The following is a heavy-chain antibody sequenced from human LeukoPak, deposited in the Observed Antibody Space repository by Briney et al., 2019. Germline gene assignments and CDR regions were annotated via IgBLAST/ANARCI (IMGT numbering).Heavy chain of an antibody. J-gene: IGHJ3*02. CDR1: GYTFTGYY. Sequence: GASVKVSCKASGYTFTGYYMHWVRQAPGQGLEWMGRINPNNGGTIYAQKFQGRVTMTRDTSISTAYMELTRLKSDDTAVYYCAGQYFYDSSGYSHPFDIWGQGTMVTVSS. V-gene: IGHV1-2*06. D-gene: IGHD3-22*01. CDR3: AGQYFYDSSGYSHPFDI. CDR2: INPNNGGT.